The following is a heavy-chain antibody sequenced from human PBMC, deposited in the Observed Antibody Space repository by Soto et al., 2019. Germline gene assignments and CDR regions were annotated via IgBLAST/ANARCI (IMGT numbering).Heavy chain of an antibody. CDR1: GGTFSSYS. J-gene: IGHJ6*01. V-gene: IGHV1-69*01. CDR3: ARRGQHRKASYNYDMDV. Sequence: QVQLVQSGAEVKKPGSSVKVSCKASGGTFSSYSISWVRQAPGQGLEWMGGSIPIFRTANYAQKFQGRVTITADESTSTVYMELSSLRSEDTAVYYCARRGQHRKASYNYDMDVWGQGTTVTVSS. D-gene: IGHD6-13*01. CDR2: SIPIFRTA.